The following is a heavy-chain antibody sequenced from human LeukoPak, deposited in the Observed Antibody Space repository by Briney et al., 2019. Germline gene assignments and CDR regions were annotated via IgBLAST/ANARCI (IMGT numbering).Heavy chain of an antibody. V-gene: IGHV3-23*01. CDR1: GFTFSAYA. CDR3: ARGGLGYCSSTSCYENYYYGMDV. Sequence: GGSLRLSCAASGFTFSAYAMSRVRQAPGKGLEWVSDISGNGGSTYYADSVKGRFTISRDNSKNTLYLQMNSLRAEDTAVYYCARGGLGYCSSTSCYENYYYGMDVWGKGTTVTVSS. J-gene: IGHJ6*04. D-gene: IGHD2-2*01. CDR2: ISGNGGST.